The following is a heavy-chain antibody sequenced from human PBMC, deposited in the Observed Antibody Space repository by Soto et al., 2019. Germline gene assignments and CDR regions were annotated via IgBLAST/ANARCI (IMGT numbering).Heavy chain of an antibody. CDR1: GGTFSSYA. J-gene: IGHJ5*02. Sequence: QVQLVQSGAEVKKPGSSVKVSCKASGGTFSSYAISWVRQAPGQGLEWMGGIIPIFGTANYAQKFQGRVTITADESTSTAYMELSSLRSEDTAVYYCATRLGYCSSTSFQGFDPWGQGTLVTVSS. CDR2: IIPIFGTA. CDR3: ATRLGYCSSTSFQGFDP. V-gene: IGHV1-69*01. D-gene: IGHD2-2*01.